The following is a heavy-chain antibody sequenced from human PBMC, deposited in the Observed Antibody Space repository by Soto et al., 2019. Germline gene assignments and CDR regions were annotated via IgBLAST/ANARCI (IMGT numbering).Heavy chain of an antibody. V-gene: IGHV4-4*02. D-gene: IGHD6-13*01. J-gene: IGHJ6*02. CDR1: SGSISSSNW. Sequence: TSETLSLTCAVSSGSISSSNWWSWVRQPPGKGLEWIGEIYHSGNTNYNPSLKSRVTISVDKSKNHFSLKLSSVTAADTAVYYCAVTIAAAGSWFRRGYYYYGMDVWGQGTTVTVSS. CDR3: AVTIAAAGSWFRRGYYYYGMDV. CDR2: IYHSGNT.